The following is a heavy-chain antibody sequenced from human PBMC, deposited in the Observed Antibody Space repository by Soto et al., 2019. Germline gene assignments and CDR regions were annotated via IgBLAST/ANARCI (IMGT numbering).Heavy chain of an antibody. Sequence: GGSLRLSCAASGFTFSSYGMHWVRQAPGKGLEWVAVISYDGSNKYYADSVKGRFTISRDNSKNTLYLQMNSLRAEDTAVYYCAKDSSLAGKKYYYDSSGYYPVDYWGQGTLVTVSS. V-gene: IGHV3-30*18. CDR1: GFTFSSYG. CDR2: ISYDGSNK. J-gene: IGHJ4*02. D-gene: IGHD3-22*01. CDR3: AKDSSLAGKKYYYDSSGYYPVDY.